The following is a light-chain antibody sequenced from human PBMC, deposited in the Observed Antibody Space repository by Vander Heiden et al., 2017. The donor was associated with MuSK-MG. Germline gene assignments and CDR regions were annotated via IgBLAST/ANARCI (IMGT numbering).Light chain of an antibody. J-gene: IGKJ3*01. V-gene: IGKV3-15*01. CDR1: QSVSSN. CDR2: GAS. CDR3: QQDNNWPFT. Sequence: EIVMTPSPATRSVSPGERATLSCRASQSVSSNLAWYQQKPGQAPRLLIYGASTRATGIPARFSGSGSGTEFTLTISSLQSEDFAVYYCQQDNNWPFTFGHGTKVDIK.